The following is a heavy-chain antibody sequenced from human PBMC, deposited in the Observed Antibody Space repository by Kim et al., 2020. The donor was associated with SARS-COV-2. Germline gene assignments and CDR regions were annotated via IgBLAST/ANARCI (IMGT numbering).Heavy chain of an antibody. Sequence: GGSLRLSCAASGFTFSSYAMSWVRQAPGKGLEWVSVIYSGGSSTYYADSVKGRFTISRDNSKNTLYLQMNSLSAEDTAVYYCAKLVLEDYYYYGMDVWGQGTTVTVSS. J-gene: IGHJ6*02. V-gene: IGHV3-23*03. CDR3: AKLVLEDYYYYGMDV. CDR1: GFTFSSYA. CDR2: IYSGGSST.